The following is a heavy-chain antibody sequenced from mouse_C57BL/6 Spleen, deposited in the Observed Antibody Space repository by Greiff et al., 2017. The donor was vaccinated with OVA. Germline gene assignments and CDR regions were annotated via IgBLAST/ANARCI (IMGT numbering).Heavy chain of an antibody. CDR3: ARDSYYGSSYVYFDY. J-gene: IGHJ2*01. Sequence: EVQRVESEGGLVQPGSSMKLSCTASGFTFSDYYMAWVRQVPEKGLEWVANINYDGSSTYYLDSLKSRFIISRDNAKNILYLQMSSLKSEDTATYYCARDSYYGSSYVYFDYWGQGTTLTVSS. CDR2: INYDGSST. V-gene: IGHV5-16*01. D-gene: IGHD1-1*01. CDR1: GFTFSDYY.